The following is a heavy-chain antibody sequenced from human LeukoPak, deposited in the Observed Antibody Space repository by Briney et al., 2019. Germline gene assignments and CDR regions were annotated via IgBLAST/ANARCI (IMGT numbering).Heavy chain of an antibody. CDR1: GFTFSNYA. Sequence: GGSLRLSCAVSGFTFSNYALHWARQPPGKGLEWVAVISYDGNYQYYADSVKGRFTVSRDDSQNTLFLQMNDLRPDDTVVYYCARVLGVGYGATNLAYWGQGTLVTVSS. CDR2: ISYDGNYQ. V-gene: IGHV3-30-3*01. CDR3: ARVLGVGYGATNLAY. J-gene: IGHJ4*02. D-gene: IGHD1-26*01.